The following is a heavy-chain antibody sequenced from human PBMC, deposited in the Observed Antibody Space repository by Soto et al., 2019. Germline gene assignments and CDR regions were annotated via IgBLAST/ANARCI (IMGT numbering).Heavy chain of an antibody. J-gene: IGHJ4*02. CDR1: AFTFSTYA. CDR3: AKAIYGGSSGYYDF. V-gene: IGHV3-23*01. CDR2: ITSDRSST. D-gene: IGHD3-22*01. Sequence: PGGSLRLSCAASAFTFSTYAMSWVRQAPGRGLEWVSAITSDRSSTYYADSVKGRFTISRDNSKNTVNLQMNSLRAEDTAVYYCAKAIYGGSSGYYDFWGQGTQVTVSS.